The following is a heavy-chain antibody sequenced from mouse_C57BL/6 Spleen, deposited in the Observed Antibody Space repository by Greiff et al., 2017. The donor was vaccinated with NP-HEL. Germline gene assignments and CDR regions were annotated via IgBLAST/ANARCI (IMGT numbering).Heavy chain of an antibody. CDR3: ATANWDWGFAY. CDR1: GYSITSGYY. D-gene: IGHD4-1*01. CDR2: ISYDGSN. V-gene: IGHV3-6*01. Sequence: DVKLQESGPGLVKPSQSLSLTCSVTGYSITSGYYWNWIRQFPGNKREWMGYISYDGSNNYNPSLKNRISITRDTSKNQFFLKLNSVTTEDTATYYCATANWDWGFAYWGQGTLVTVSA. J-gene: IGHJ3*01.